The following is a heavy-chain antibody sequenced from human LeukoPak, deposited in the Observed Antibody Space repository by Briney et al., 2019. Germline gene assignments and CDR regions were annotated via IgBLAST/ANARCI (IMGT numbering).Heavy chain of an antibody. J-gene: IGHJ4*02. CDR2: ISYDGSNK. Sequence: GGSLRLSCAASGFTFSSYAMHWVRQAPGKGLEWVAVISYDGSNKYYADSVKGRFTISRDNSKNTLYLQMNSLRAEDTAVYYCARDQGLSRGFDYWGQGTLVTVSS. D-gene: IGHD2-2*01. V-gene: IGHV3-30-3*01. CDR1: GFTFSSYA. CDR3: ARDQGLSRGFDY.